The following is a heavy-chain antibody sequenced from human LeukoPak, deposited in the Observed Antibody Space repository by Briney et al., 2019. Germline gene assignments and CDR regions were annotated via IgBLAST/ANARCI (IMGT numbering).Heavy chain of an antibody. V-gene: IGHV1-18*01. Sequence: AASVKVSCKASGYTFTIYGISWVRQAPGQGLEWMGWISAYNGNTNYAQKLQGRVTMTTDTSTSTAYMELRSLRSDDTAVYYCARDQNYYGSGSYYISHWFDPWGQGTLVTVSS. CDR3: ARDQNYYGSGSYYISHWFDP. D-gene: IGHD3-10*01. J-gene: IGHJ5*02. CDR1: GYTFTIYG. CDR2: ISAYNGNT.